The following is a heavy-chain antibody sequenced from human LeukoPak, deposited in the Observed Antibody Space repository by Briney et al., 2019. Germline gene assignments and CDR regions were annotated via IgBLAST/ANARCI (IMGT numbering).Heavy chain of an antibody. CDR3: ARDRSSGYYSDAFDI. V-gene: IGHV4-59*12. CDR2: IYHSGST. D-gene: IGHD3-22*01. J-gene: IGHJ3*02. Sequence: SETLSLTCSVSGGSMSSYYWSWIRQSPGKGLEWIGFIYHSGSTDYNSSLKSRVTISVDTSKNHLSLKLTSVTAADMAVYYCARDRSSGYYSDAFDICGGGTMVTVSS. CDR1: GGSMSSYY.